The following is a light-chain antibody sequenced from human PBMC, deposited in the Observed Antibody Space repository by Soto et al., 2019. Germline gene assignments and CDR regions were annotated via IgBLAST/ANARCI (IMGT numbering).Light chain of an antibody. CDR3: QQGYGTPFT. J-gene: IGKJ5*01. CDR1: RSINIF. Sequence: DIQMTQSPFSLSASVGGRVTITCRASRSINIFLNWYQQKPGGAPKLLIYSASTLQTGVPSRFTGSGSGTDFTLSISSLQPEDTATYYCQQGYGTPFTFGQGTRLEIK. CDR2: SAS. V-gene: IGKV1-39*01.